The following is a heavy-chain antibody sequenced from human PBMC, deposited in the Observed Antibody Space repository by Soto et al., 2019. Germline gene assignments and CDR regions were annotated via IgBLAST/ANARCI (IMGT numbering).Heavy chain of an antibody. CDR3: ARDWSKFSYNYPYYYAMDA. CDR1: GFSVTNSY. CDR2: LYSSGTT. V-gene: IGHV3-53*01. D-gene: IGHD5-18*01. J-gene: IGHJ6*02. Sequence: GSLRLSCTVSGFSVTNSYINWVRQAPGKGLEWVSILYSSGTTYYADSVRGRFTVSRDDSKNTLFLHMNSLRADDTAVYYCARDWSKFSYNYPYYYAMDAWGQGTTVTVSS.